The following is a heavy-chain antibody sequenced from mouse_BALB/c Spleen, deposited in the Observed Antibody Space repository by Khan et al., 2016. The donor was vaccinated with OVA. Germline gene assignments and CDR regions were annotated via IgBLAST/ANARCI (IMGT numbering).Heavy chain of an antibody. CDR2: INTYTGEA. CDR1: GYSFTNYG. CDR3: AGPPYFSYTLAY. J-gene: IGHJ4*01. V-gene: IGHV9-3-1*01. Sequence: QIQLVQSGPELKKPGETVKISYKASGYSFTNYGMNWVKQSPGKALKWMGWINTYTGEATYADDLEGRFAFSLETSANTAYLQINILKSEDTATYFCAGPPYFSYTLAYWGQGTSVTVSS. D-gene: IGHD2-10*01.